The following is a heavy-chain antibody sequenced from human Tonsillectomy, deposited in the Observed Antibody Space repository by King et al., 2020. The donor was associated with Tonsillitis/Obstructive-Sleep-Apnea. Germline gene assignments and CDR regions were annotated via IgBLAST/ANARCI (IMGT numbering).Heavy chain of an antibody. J-gene: IGHJ4*02. D-gene: IGHD2-2*01. CDR3: AGYHCSSTSCYLHYFDY. CDR2: IYYSGST. Sequence: QMQLQESGPGLVKPSETLSLTCTVSGGSISSSSYYWGWIRQPPGKGLEWIGSIYYSGSTYYNPSLKSRVTISVDTSQNQISLKLSSVTAADTAGYYCAGYHCSSTSCYLHYFDYWGQGTLVTVSS. V-gene: IGHV4-39*01. CDR1: GGSISSSSYY.